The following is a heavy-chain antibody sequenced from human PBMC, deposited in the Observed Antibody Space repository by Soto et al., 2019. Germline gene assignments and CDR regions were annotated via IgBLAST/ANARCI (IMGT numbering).Heavy chain of an antibody. D-gene: IGHD4-17*01. Sequence: QVQLVQSGAEVKKPGASVKVSCKASGYTFTIYDINWVRQATGQGLEWMGWMIPNSGTTGYAQKSQGRATMAGNTSIMTAYMELSSLRSEDTAVYYGARWDGDYGFDYWGQGTLVTVSS. J-gene: IGHJ4*02. CDR1: GYTFTIYD. CDR2: MIPNSGTT. V-gene: IGHV1-8*01. CDR3: ARWDGDYGFDY.